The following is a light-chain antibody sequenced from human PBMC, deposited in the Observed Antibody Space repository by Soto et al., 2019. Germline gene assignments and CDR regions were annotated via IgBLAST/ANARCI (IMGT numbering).Light chain of an antibody. V-gene: IGKV4-1*01. CDR3: QQYYSSTLT. Sequence: DIVMTQSPDSLAVSLGESATINCKSSQSVLYSSNNKNFLAWYQQKPGQPPKLLIYWASTRESGVPDRFSVSGSGTDFTLTISSLQAEDVAVYYCQQYYSSTLTFGGGTKVDIK. CDR2: WAS. CDR1: QSVLYSSNNKNF. J-gene: IGKJ4*01.